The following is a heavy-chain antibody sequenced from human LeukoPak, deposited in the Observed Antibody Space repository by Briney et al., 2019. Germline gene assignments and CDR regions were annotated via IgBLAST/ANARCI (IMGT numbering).Heavy chain of an antibody. V-gene: IGHV3-30-3*01. J-gene: IGHJ4*02. D-gene: IGHD6-13*01. Sequence: GRSLRLSCAASGFTFSSYAMHWVRQAPGKGLEWVAVISYDGSNKYYADSVKGRFTISRDNSKNTLYLQMNSLRAEDTAVYYCARDSDAPYSSSWQGYFDYWGQGTLVTVSS. CDR3: ARDSDAPYSSSWQGYFDY. CDR2: ISYDGSNK. CDR1: GFTFSSYA.